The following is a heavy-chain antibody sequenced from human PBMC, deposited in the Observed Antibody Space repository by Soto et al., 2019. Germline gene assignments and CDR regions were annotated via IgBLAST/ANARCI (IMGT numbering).Heavy chain of an antibody. V-gene: IGHV1-58*01. CDR1: GFIFTSSS. CDR2: ITVGTGNT. D-gene: IGHD3-22*01. CDR3: AAGDSSGYYGG. Sequence: SVKVSCKASGFIFTSSSVQWARQARGQRLEWIGWITVGTGNTNYAQKLQERVTITRDMSTSTAYMELSNLRSEDTAIYYCAAGDSSGYYGGWGQGTQVTVSS. J-gene: IGHJ4*02.